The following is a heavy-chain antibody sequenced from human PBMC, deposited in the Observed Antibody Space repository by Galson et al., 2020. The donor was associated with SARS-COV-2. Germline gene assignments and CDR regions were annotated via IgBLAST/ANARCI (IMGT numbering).Heavy chain of an antibody. CDR1: GFTFTTSA. V-gene: IGHV1-58*02. CDR2: IVVRSGNT. Sequence: SVKVSCKASGFTFTTSAMQWVRQARGQRLEWIGWIVVRSGNTNYAQTFQERVTITRDMSTSTAYMELSSLRSEDTAVYYCAAAFDCSSTSCYNAAWFDPWGQGTLVTVSS. D-gene: IGHD2-2*02. J-gene: IGHJ5*02. CDR3: AAAFDCSSTSCYNAAWFDP.